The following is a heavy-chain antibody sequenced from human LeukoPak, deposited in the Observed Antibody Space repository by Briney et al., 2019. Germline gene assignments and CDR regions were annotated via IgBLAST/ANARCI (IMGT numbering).Heavy chain of an antibody. D-gene: IGHD2-2*01. J-gene: IGHJ4*02. CDR2: IYYSGST. V-gene: IGHV4-39*01. CDR3: ASSGSTSGLGFDY. Sequence: SETLSLTCTVSGGSISSSSYYWGWIRQPPGKGLEWIGSIYYSGSTYYNPFLKSRVTISVDTSKNQFSLKLSSVTAADTAVYYCASSGSTSGLGFDYWGQGTLVTVSS. CDR1: GGSISSSSYY.